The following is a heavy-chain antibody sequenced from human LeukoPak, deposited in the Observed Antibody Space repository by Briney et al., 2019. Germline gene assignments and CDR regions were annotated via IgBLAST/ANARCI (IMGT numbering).Heavy chain of an antibody. CDR2: ISWNSGSI. CDR3: AKDTRAEWLLHGPNGNDY. Sequence: PGGSLRLSCAASGFTFDDYTMHWVRQAPGKGLEWVSGISWNSGSIGYADSVKGRFTISRDNAKNSLYLQMNSLRAEDTALYYCAKDTRAEWLLHGPNGNDYWGQGTLVTVSS. CDR1: GFTFDDYT. D-gene: IGHD3-22*01. V-gene: IGHV3-9*01. J-gene: IGHJ4*02.